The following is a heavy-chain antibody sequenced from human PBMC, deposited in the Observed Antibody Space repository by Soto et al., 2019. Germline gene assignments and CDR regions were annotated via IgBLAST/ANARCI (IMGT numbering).Heavy chain of an antibody. V-gene: IGHV3-21*01. CDR2: ISSSSSYI. D-gene: IGHD2-15*01. J-gene: IGHJ3*02. CDR3: ARYLITVAANTDAFDI. Sequence: EVQLVESGGGLVKPGGSLRLSCAASGFTFSSYSMNWVRQAPGKGLEWVSSISSSSSYIYYADSVKGRFTISRDNAKNSQDLQMNSLRAEETAVYYCARYLITVAANTDAFDIWGQGTMVTVSS. CDR1: GFTFSSYS.